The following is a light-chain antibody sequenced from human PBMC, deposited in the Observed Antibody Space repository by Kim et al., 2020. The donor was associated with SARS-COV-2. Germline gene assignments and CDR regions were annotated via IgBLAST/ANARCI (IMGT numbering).Light chain of an antibody. CDR2: NVT. CDR3: SSCTNGNIFVV. V-gene: IGLV2-14*01. J-gene: IGLJ2*01. Sequence: QSALTQPASVSGSPGHPITISCTGISSDGYNYVSWYQQLPGKAPKLLIYNVTYRPSGISSRFSGSQSGTTASLTISGLLTEDEGDYYCSSCTNGNIFVVFGGGTQLTVL. CDR1: SSDGYNY.